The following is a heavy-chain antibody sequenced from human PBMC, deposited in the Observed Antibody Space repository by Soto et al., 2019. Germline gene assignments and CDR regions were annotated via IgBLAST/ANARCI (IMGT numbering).Heavy chain of an antibody. Sequence: SGPTLVNPTQTLTLTCTFSGFSLSTSGVGVDWIRQPPGKALEWLALIYWDDDKRYSPSLKSRLTITKDTSKNQVVLTMTNMDPVDTATYYCAHSLIPNWGSRGAFDYWGQGTLVTVSS. CDR3: AHSLIPNWGSRGAFDY. D-gene: IGHD7-27*01. CDR2: IYWDDDK. CDR1: GFSLSTSGVG. J-gene: IGHJ4*02. V-gene: IGHV2-5*02.